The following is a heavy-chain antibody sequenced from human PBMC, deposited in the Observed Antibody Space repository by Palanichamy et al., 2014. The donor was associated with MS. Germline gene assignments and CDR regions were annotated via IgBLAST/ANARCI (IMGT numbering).Heavy chain of an antibody. Sequence: EVQLVESGGGLVQPGGCLRLSCAASGFTFTSYWMHWVRQAPGKGLVWVSRINSDGNTTTYADSVKGRFTISRDNAENTVFLQMNTLRAEDSGMYYCARGTDGSSSSRTFDNWGQGTLVTVSS. CDR2: INSDGNTT. CDR3: ARGTDGSSSSRTFDN. J-gene: IGHJ4*02. CDR1: GFTFTSYW. D-gene: IGHD5-24*01. V-gene: IGHV3-74*03.